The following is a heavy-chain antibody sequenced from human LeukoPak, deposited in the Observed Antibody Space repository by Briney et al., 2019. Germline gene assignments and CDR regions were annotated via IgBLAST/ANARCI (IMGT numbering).Heavy chain of an antibody. D-gene: IGHD5-18*01. V-gene: IGHV4-34*01. CDR3: ARYTAILDYFDY. CDR1: GGSFSGYY. CDR2: INHSGST. J-gene: IGHJ4*02. Sequence: SETLSLICAVYGGSFSGYYWSWIRQPPGKGLEWIGEINHSGSTNYNPSLKSRVTISVDTSKNQFSLKLSSVTAADTAVYYCARYTAILDYFDYWGQGTLVTVSS.